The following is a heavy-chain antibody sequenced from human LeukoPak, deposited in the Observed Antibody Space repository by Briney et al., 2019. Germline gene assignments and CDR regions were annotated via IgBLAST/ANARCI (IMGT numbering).Heavy chain of an antibody. CDR1: GFTFSSYE. CDR2: ISSSASTI. CDR3: ARESSFCFDY. D-gene: IGHD2/OR15-2a*01. Sequence: GGSLRLSCAASGFTFSSYEMNWVRQAPGKGLEWVSYISSSASTINYADSVKGRFTISRDNAKNSLYLQMNSLRAEDTAVYYCARESSFCFDYWGQGTLVTVSS. J-gene: IGHJ4*02. V-gene: IGHV3-48*03.